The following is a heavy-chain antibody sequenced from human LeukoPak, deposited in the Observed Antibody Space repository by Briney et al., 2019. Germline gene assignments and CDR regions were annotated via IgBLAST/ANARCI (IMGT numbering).Heavy chain of an antibody. CDR1: GGTFSSYA. J-gene: IGHJ6*02. D-gene: IGHD3-22*01. CDR3: ARNPTYYYDSSDYGMDV. Sequence: SVKVSCKASGGTFSSYAISWVRQAPGQGHEWMGGIIPIFGTANYAQKFQGRVTITADESTSTAYMELSSLRSEDTAVYYCARNPTYYYDSSDYGMDVWGQGTTVTVSS. V-gene: IGHV1-69*13. CDR2: IIPIFGTA.